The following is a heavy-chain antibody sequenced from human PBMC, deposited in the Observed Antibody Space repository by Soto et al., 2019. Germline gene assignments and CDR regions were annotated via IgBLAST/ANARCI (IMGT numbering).Heavy chain of an antibody. CDR1: GGSISNYY. V-gene: IGHV4-59*01. D-gene: IGHD2-15*01. CDR2: IYYSGSA. J-gene: IGHJ4*02. Sequence: QVQLQESGPGLVKPSETLSLTCTVSGGSISNYYWSWIRQPPGKGLEWIGYIYYSGSANYNPSLKSRLTISVDTSKNQFSLKLSSVTAADTAVYYCARAGAATLSDFWGQGTLVTVSS. CDR3: ARAGAATLSDF.